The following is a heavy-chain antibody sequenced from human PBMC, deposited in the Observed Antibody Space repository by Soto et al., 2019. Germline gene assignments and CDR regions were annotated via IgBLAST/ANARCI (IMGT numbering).Heavy chain of an antibody. J-gene: IGHJ3*02. Sequence: EVQLVESGGGLVKPGGSLRLSCEASGFVLSNAWMNWVRQAPGKGLEWVGRIKNKIDGETTDYAAPVKGRFTISRNDVKSTLFLQINSLKTEDTAVYYCATGGYEGRDYSIASVAFDIWGQGTLVTVSS. D-gene: IGHD2-21*02. CDR3: ATGGYEGRDYSIASVAFDI. V-gene: IGHV3-15*07. CDR1: GFVLSNAW. CDR2: IKNKIDGETT.